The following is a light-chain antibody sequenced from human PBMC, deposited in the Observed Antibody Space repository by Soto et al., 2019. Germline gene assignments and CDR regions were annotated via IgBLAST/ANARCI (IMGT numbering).Light chain of an antibody. V-gene: IGKV1-5*03. Sequence: DIQMTQSPSSLSASVRDRVTITCPASQSISSWFAVYQQKPGKAPTLLVYKASSLESGVPTRFSGSGAGTEFTLTISRLQADDVVTYYCQQYNSYPWTFGQGTKVDI. J-gene: IGKJ1*01. CDR3: QQYNSYPWT. CDR2: KAS. CDR1: QSISSW.